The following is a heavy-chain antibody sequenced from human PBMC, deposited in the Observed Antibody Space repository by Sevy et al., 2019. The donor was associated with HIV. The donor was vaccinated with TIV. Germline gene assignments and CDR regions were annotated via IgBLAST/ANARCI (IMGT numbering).Heavy chain of an antibody. Sequence: SETLSLTCAVFGDSISSTKWWSWVRQPPGKGLEWIGEVYHSGRVNYNPSLKSRVSISVDKPTKQLSLRLSSVTASDTAVYYCVSSLVEDDFCHDPWGQGTLVTVSS. D-gene: IGHD2-15*01. CDR3: VSSLVEDDFCHDP. V-gene: IGHV4-4*02. CDR1: GDSISSTKW. J-gene: IGHJ5*02. CDR2: VYHSGRV.